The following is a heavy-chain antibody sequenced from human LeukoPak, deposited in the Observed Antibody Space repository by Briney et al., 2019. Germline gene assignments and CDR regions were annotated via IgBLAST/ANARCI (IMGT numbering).Heavy chain of an antibody. V-gene: IGHV4-59*08. J-gene: IGHJ4*02. CDR3: ARHVSYYDYVWGSYRYEDY. CDR2: IYYSGST. CDR1: GGPISSYY. Sequence: SETLSLTCTVSGGPISSYYWSWIRQPPGKGLEWIGYIYYSGSTNYNPSLKSRVTISVDTSKNQFSLKLSSVTAADTAVYYCARHVSYYDYVWGSYRYEDYWGQGTLVTVSS. D-gene: IGHD3-16*02.